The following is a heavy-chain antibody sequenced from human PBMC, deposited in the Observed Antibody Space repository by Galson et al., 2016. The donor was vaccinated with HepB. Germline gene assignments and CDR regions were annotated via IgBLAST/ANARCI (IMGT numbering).Heavy chain of an antibody. CDR1: GFSFMSFA. V-gene: IGHV3-23*01. D-gene: IGHD6-13*01. CDR3: AKVTASGWYGALDY. CDR2: ISGRGVST. J-gene: IGHJ4*02. Sequence: SLRLSCAASGFSFMSFAMSWVRQAPGKGLELVSAISGRGVSTYYIDSVQGRFTVSRANSKDTLYLQMHSLRAEDTAIYYCAKVTASGWYGALDYWGQGALVTVSS.